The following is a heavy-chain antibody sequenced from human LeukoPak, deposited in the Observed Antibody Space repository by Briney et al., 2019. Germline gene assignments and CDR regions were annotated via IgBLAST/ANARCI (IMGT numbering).Heavy chain of an antibody. V-gene: IGHV5-51*01. Sequence: GESLKISCKGSGYSFSNYWIGWVRQMPGKGLEWVGIILPANSETRYSPSFQGQVTMSADNSISTAYLQWSSLKAADTAMYYCARQYYDILTDPNYFDSWGQGTLVTVSS. CDR1: GYSFSNYW. J-gene: IGHJ4*02. CDR3: ARQYYDILTDPNYFDS. CDR2: ILPANSET. D-gene: IGHD3-9*01.